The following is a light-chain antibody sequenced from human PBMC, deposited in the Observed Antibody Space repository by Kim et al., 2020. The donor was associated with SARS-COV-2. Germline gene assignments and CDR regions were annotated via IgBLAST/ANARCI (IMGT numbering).Light chain of an antibody. CDR3: QSYDNNLSIWL. CDR1: SSNIGAGYA. CDR2: GTT. Sequence: QSVLTQPPSVSGAPGQMVTISCTGSSSNIGAGYAVHWYQQLPRTAPKLLISGTTNRPSGVPDRFSVSKSDTSASLAITGLQAEDEADYYCQSYDNNLSIWLFGGGTQLTVL. J-gene: IGLJ3*02. V-gene: IGLV1-40*01.